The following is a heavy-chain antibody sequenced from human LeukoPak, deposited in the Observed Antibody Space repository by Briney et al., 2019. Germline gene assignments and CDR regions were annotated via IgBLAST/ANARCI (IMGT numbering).Heavy chain of an antibody. CDR2: INHSGST. V-gene: IGHV4-34*01. CDR3: ARVSEAAGDY. J-gene: IGHJ4*02. Sequence: PSETPSLTCAVYGGSFSGYYWSWIRQPPGKGLEWIGEINHSGSTNYNPSLKSRVTISVDTSKNQFSLKLSSVTAADTAVYYCARVSEAAGDYWGQGTLVTVSS. CDR1: GGSFSGYY. D-gene: IGHD6-13*01.